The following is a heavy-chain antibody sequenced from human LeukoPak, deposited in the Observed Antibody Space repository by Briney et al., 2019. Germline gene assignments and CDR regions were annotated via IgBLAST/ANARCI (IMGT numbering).Heavy chain of an antibody. CDR1: GYTFAGYY. Sequence: ASVKVSCKASGYTFAGYYMHWVRQAPGQGLEWMGWINPNSGGTNYAQKFQGRVTMTRDTSISTAYMELSRLRSDDTAVYCCARDDVTTVTIDYWGQGTLVTVSS. J-gene: IGHJ4*02. D-gene: IGHD4-11*01. V-gene: IGHV1-2*02. CDR2: INPNSGGT. CDR3: ARDDVTTVTIDY.